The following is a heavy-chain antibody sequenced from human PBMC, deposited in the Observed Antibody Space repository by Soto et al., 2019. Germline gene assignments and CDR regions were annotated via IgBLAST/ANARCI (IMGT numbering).Heavy chain of an antibody. CDR1: GYTFTSYD. D-gene: IGHD3-10*01. J-gene: IGHJ5*02. CDR2: MNPNSGNT. V-gene: IGHV1-8*01. CDR3: ARGLFTRGVNWFDP. Sequence: QVQLVQSGAEVKKPGASVKVSCKASGYTFTSYDINWVRQATGQGLEWMGWMNPNSGNTGYAQKFQGRVTMTRNTSISTAYMELSSLRSQDTAVYYCARGLFTRGVNWFDPWGQGTLVTVSS.